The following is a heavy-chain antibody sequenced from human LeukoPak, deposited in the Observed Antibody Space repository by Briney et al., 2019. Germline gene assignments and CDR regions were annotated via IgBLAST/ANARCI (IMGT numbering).Heavy chain of an antibody. D-gene: IGHD1-1*01. CDR1: GFTFSSYS. Sequence: GGSLRLSCAASGFTFSSYSMNWVRQAPGKGLEWVSSISSSSSYIYYADSVKGRFTISRDNAKNSLYLQMNSLRAEDTAVYYCARDPPLTTGTSGFDYWGQGNLVTVSS. V-gene: IGHV3-21*01. J-gene: IGHJ4*02. CDR2: ISSSSSYI. CDR3: ARDPPLTTGTSGFDY.